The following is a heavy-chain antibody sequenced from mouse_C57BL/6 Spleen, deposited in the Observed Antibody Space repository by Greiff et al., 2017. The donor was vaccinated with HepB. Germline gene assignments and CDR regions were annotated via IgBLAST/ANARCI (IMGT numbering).Heavy chain of an antibody. CDR1: GYTFTSYW. V-gene: IGHV1-55*01. J-gene: IGHJ2*01. Sequence: VQLQQPGAELVKPGASVKMSCKASGYTFTSYWITWVKQRPGQGLEWIGDIYPGSGSTNYNEKFKSKATLTVDTSSSTAYMQLSSLTSEDSAVYYCERRLRRSYYFDYWGQGTTLTVSS. CDR3: ERRLRRSYYFDY. D-gene: IGHD1-2*01. CDR2: IYPGSGST.